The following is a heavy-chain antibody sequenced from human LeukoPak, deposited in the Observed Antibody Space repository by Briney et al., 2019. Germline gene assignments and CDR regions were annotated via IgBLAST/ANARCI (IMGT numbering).Heavy chain of an antibody. CDR3: ATYSSGWYSLGAFDI. CDR2: INPNSGGT. CDR1: GYTFTGYY. D-gene: IGHD6-19*01. V-gene: IGHV1-2*02. Sequence: GASVKGSFKASGYTFTGYYMHWVRQAPGQGLEWMGWINPNSGGTNYAQKFQGRVTMTRDTSISTAYMELSRLRSDDTAVYYCATYSSGWYSLGAFDIWGQGTMVTVSS. J-gene: IGHJ3*02.